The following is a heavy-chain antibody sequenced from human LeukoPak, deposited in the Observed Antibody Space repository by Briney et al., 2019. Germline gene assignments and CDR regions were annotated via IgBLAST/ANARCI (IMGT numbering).Heavy chain of an antibody. D-gene: IGHD6-19*01. CDR3: ARSEYSSAWWAFDY. CDR2: IYHSGSA. CDR1: GGSISSSSYY. J-gene: IGHJ4*02. Sequence: PSETLSLTCTVSGGSISSSSYYWGWIRQPPGKGLEWIGSIYHSGSAYYNPSLKSRVTISVDTSRNQFSPKVNSVTAADTAVYYCARSEYSSAWWAFDYWGQGTLVTVSS. V-gene: IGHV4-39*01.